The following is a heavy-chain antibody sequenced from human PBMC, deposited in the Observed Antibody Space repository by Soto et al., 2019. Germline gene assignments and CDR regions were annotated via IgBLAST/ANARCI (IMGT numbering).Heavy chain of an antibody. CDR1: GCTFSSYN. Sequence: VQLVESGGGLVKPGGSLRLSCTASGCTFSSYNMNWVRQAPGKGLEWVSSISSSSNYIYYADSMKGRFTISRDNAKNSLYLQMNSLRAEDTAVYYCARENAYGDPNSFDYWGQGTLVTVSS. V-gene: IGHV3-21*02. CDR2: ISSSSNYI. CDR3: ARENAYGDPNSFDY. J-gene: IGHJ4*02. D-gene: IGHD4-17*01.